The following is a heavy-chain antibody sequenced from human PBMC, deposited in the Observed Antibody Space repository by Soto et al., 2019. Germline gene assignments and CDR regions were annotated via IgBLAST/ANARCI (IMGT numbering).Heavy chain of an antibody. J-gene: IGHJ3*02. Sequence: PGGSLRLSCAASGFSFSSYGMHWVRQAPGKGLEYVSGISGNGGSTYYANSVKGRFTISRDNSKNTLYLQMGSLRAEDMAVYHCARTNGRYFDWLFDAFDIWGQGTMVTVPS. D-gene: IGHD3-9*01. CDR1: GFSFSSYG. CDR3: ARTNGRYFDWLFDAFDI. CDR2: ISGNGGST. V-gene: IGHV3-64*01.